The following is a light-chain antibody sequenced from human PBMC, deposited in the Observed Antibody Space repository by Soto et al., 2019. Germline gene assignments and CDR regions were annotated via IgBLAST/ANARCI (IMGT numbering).Light chain of an antibody. Sequence: EIMLTQSPGTLSLSPGERATLSCRASQSVSSSYLAWYQQKPGQAPRLLIYGASSRATGIPDRFSGSGSGTDSTLTISRLEPEDFAVYYCQQYGSSPPITFGQGTRLEI. V-gene: IGKV3-20*01. CDR2: GAS. J-gene: IGKJ5*01. CDR1: QSVSSSY. CDR3: QQYGSSPPIT.